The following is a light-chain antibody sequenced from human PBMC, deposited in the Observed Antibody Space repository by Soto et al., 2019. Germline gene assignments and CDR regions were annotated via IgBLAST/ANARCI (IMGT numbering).Light chain of an antibody. Sequence: EIVLTQSPGSLSLSPRERATLSCRASQSVSSNHLAWYQQKPGQAPRLLIYGASRRATGIPDRFSGSGSGTDFTLTISRLEPEDFAVYYCQQYHVSSLTFGGGTRVEIK. CDR2: GAS. CDR1: QSVSSNH. J-gene: IGKJ4*01. V-gene: IGKV3-20*01. CDR3: QQYHVSSLT.